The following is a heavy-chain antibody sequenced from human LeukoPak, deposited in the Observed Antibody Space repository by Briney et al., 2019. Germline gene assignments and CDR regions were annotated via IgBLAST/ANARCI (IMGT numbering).Heavy chain of an antibody. D-gene: IGHD3-10*01. V-gene: IGHV4-4*09. CDR3: ARESMVRGRSWFDP. CDR1: GGSISSYY. Sequence: PSETLSLTSVVSGGSISSYYWSWIRQPPGKGLEWIGYIYTSGSTNYNPSLKSRVTMSVDTSKNQFSLKLSSVTAADTAVYYCARESMVRGRSWFDPWGQGTLVTVSS. CDR2: IYTSGST. J-gene: IGHJ5*02.